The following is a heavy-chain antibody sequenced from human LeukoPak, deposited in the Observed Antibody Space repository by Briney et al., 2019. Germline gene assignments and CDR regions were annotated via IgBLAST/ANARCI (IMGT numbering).Heavy chain of an antibody. Sequence: ASVKVSCKASGYTFTSYDINWVRQATGQGLEWMGWMNPNSGNTGYAQKFQGRVTMTGNTSISTAYMELSSLRSEDTAVYYCARYTWDTHRAFDIWGQGTMVTVSS. CDR2: MNPNSGNT. V-gene: IGHV1-8*01. CDR1: GYTFTSYD. CDR3: ARYTWDTHRAFDI. J-gene: IGHJ3*02. D-gene: IGHD1-26*01.